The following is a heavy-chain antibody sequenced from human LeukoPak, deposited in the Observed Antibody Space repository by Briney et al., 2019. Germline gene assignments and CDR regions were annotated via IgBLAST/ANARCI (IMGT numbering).Heavy chain of an antibody. CDR3: AGVGHSNFPPQLDLSHGMDV. D-gene: IGHD4-11*01. Sequence: SETLSLTCAVYGGSFSGYYWSWIRQPPGKGLEWIGEINHSGSTNYNPSLKSRVTISVDTSKNQFSLKLSSVTAADTAVYYCAGVGHSNFPPQLDLSHGMDVWGQGTTVTVSS. CDR1: GGSFSGYY. CDR2: INHSGST. J-gene: IGHJ6*02. V-gene: IGHV4-34*01.